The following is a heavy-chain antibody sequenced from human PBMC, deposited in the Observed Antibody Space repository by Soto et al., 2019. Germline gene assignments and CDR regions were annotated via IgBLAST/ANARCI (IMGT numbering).Heavy chain of an antibody. V-gene: IGHV4-39*02. CDR2: IYYSGST. Sequence: SETLSLTCTVSGGSISSSSYYWGWIRQPPGKGLEWIGSIYYSGSTYYNPSLKSRVTISVDTSKNQFSLKLSSVTAADTAVYYCARDLKIFGVVRPFDYWGQGTLVTVSS. CDR1: GGSISSSSYY. CDR3: ARDLKIFGVVRPFDY. J-gene: IGHJ4*02. D-gene: IGHD3-3*01.